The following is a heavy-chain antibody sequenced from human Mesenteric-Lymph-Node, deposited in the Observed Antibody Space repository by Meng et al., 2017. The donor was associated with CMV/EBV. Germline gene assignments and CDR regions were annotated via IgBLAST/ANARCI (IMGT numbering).Heavy chain of an antibody. V-gene: IGHV1-69*06. J-gene: IGHJ4*02. D-gene: IGHD3-9*01. CDR3: AGYDILTGSGWVDY. CDR2: IIPIFGTA. CDR1: GVTFSSYA. Sequence: SGVTFSSYAISWVRPAPGQGLEWMGGIIPIFGTANYAQKFQGRVTITADKSTSTAYMELSSLRSEDTAVYYCAGYDILTGSGWVDYWGQGTLVTVSS.